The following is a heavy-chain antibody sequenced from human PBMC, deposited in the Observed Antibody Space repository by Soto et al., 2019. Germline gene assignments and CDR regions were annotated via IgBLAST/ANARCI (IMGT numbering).Heavy chain of an antibody. CDR3: ARSENSGSYSFDY. D-gene: IGHD3-22*01. J-gene: IGHJ4*02. CDR2: INSIGSYT. Sequence: QVQLVESGGGLVKPGGSLRLSCAASGFTFSDYYINWIRPAPGKGLEWVSNINSIGSYTNYADSVKGRFTISRDNAKNSLYLQMNNLRADDTAVYYCARSENSGSYSFDYWGQGTLVTVSS. CDR1: GFTFSDYY. V-gene: IGHV3-11*06.